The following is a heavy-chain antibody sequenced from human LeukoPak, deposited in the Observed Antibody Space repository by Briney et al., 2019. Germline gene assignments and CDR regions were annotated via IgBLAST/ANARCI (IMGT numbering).Heavy chain of an antibody. J-gene: IGHJ4*02. V-gene: IGHV3-7*01. Sequence: PGGSLRLSCAASGFTFSSYWMSWVRQAPGKGLEWVANINRDGSAKYYVDSVKGRFTISRANTKNSLYLQMNSLRDEDTAVYYCARSLGADRDYWGQGTLVTVSS. D-gene: IGHD4/OR15-4a*01. CDR1: GFTFSSYW. CDR3: ARSLGADRDY. CDR2: INRDGSAK.